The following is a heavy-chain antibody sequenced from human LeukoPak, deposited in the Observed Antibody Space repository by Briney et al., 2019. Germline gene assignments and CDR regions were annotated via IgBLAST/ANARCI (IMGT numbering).Heavy chain of an antibody. Sequence: SETLSLTCTVSGVSISSGGYYWSWIRQPPGKGLEWIGYIYHSGSTYYNPSLKSRVTISVDRSKNQFSLKLSSVTAADTAVYYCASSRPGDEELALGYWGQGTLVTVSS. D-gene: IGHD5-24*01. CDR2: IYHSGST. CDR1: GVSISSGGYY. CDR3: ASSRPGDEELALGY. V-gene: IGHV4-30-2*01. J-gene: IGHJ4*02.